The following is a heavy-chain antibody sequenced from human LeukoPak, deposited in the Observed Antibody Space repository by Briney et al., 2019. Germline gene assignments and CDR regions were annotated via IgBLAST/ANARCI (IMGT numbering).Heavy chain of an antibody. J-gene: IGHJ5*02. CDR2: IYTSGST. CDR3: ARDNYDFWSVHGWFDP. D-gene: IGHD3-3*01. CDR1: GGSISSGSYY. Sequence: SETLSLTCTVSGGSISSGSYYWSWIRQPAGKGLEWIGRIYTSGSTNYNPSLKSRVTISVDTSKNQFSLKLSSVTAADTAVYYCARDNYDFWSVHGWFDPWGQGTLVTVSS. V-gene: IGHV4-61*02.